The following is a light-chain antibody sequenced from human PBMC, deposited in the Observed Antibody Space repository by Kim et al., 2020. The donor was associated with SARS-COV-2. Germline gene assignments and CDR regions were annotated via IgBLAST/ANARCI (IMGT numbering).Light chain of an antibody. Sequence: EIVMTQSPATLSVSPGERATLSCRASQSLSSNLAWYQQKPGQAPRLLIYAASTRATGIPARFSGSGSGTEFTLTISSLQSEDFVVYYCQQYNNSPLTFRRGT. CDR1: QSLSSN. CDR3: QQYNNSPLT. CDR2: AAS. V-gene: IGKV3-15*01. J-gene: IGKJ4*01.